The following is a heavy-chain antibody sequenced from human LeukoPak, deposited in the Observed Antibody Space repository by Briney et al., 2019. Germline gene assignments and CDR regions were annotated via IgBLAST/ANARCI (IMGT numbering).Heavy chain of an antibody. J-gene: IGHJ6*03. V-gene: IGHV3-74*01. CDR1: GFTFSSYW. CDR3: ARAPPSSGYYFRYYYYMDV. Sequence: GGSLRLSCAASGFTFSSYWMHWVRQAPGKGLVWVSRINSDGSSTSYADSVKGRFTISRDNAKNTLYLQMNSLRAEDTAVYYCARAPPSSGYYFRYYYYMDVWGKGTTVTISS. CDR2: INSDGSST. D-gene: IGHD3-22*01.